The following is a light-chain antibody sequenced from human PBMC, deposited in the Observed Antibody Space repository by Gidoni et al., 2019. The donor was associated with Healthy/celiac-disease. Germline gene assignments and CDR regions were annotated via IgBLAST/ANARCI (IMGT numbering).Light chain of an antibody. Sequence: DLQMTQSPSSLSASVGDRVTITCRASQSISSYLNWYQQKPGKAPKLLIYAASSLQSGVPSRFSGSGSGTDFTLTISSLQPEDFATYYCQHSYSTPRTFXQXTKVEIK. J-gene: IGKJ1*01. CDR1: QSISSY. V-gene: IGKV1-39*01. CDR2: AAS. CDR3: QHSYSTPRT.